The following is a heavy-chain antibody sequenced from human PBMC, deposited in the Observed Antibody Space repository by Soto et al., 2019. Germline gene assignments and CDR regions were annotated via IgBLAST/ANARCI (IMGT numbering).Heavy chain of an antibody. CDR2: IYPGDSES. Sequence: PGESLKISCTGTGYTFTNSWIAWVRQMPGKGLEWMAMIYPGDSESRYSPSFEDQITISADKSISTAYLQWSSLKASDTAMYYCARHVVGATHAFDYWGQGTLVTVSS. CDR1: GYTFTNSW. CDR3: ARHVVGATHAFDY. V-gene: IGHV5-51*01. D-gene: IGHD1-26*01. J-gene: IGHJ4*01.